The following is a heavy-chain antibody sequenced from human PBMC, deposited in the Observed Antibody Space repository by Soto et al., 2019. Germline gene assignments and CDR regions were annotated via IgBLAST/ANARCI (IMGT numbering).Heavy chain of an antibody. J-gene: IGHJ6*02. D-gene: IGHD5-18*01. CDR3: ARHSGYIKGMDV. CDR2: INHSGST. V-gene: IGHV4-34*01. Sequence: SETLSLTCAVYGGSFSGYYWSWVRQPPGKGLEWIGEINHSGSTDYNPSLKSRVTISVDTSKNQFSLKLSSVTAADTAVYYCARHSGYIKGMDVWGQGTTVTV. CDR1: GGSFSGYY.